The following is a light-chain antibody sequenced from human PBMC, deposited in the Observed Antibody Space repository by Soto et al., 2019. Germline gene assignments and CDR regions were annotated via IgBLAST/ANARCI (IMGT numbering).Light chain of an antibody. V-gene: IGKV3D-15*01. CDR1: QNFGSTY. J-gene: IGKJ5*01. CDR2: GAS. CDR3: QQYNNWPIT. Sequence: EVVLTQSPDTLSLSPCERATLSCSASQNFGSTYLAWYQQKRGQAPRFLIYGASSRATGIPDRFSDSGSGTEFTLTISSLQSEDFAVYYCQQYNNWPITFGQGTRLEIK.